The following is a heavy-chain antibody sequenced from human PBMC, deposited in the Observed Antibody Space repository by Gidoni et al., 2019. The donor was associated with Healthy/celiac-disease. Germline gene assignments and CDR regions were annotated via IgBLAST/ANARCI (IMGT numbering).Heavy chain of an antibody. J-gene: IGHJ4*02. CDR1: GFTFSSYA. CDR3: AKDTRADSSGWYYFDY. Sequence: EVQLLESGGGLVQPGGSLRLSCAASGFTFSSYAMSWGRQAPGKGLEWVSAISGSGGSTYYADSVKGRFTISRDNSKNTLYLQMNSLRAEDTAVYYCAKDTRADSSGWYYFDYWGQGTLVTVSS. V-gene: IGHV3-23*01. CDR2: ISGSGGST. D-gene: IGHD6-19*01.